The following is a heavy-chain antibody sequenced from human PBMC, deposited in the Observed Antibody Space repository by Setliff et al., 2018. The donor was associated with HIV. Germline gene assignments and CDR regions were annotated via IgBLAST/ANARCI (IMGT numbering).Heavy chain of an antibody. D-gene: IGHD6-19*01. CDR1: GYTFTSYG. Sequence: ASVKVSCNASGYTFTSYGISWVRQAPGQGLEWMGWISAYNGNTNYAQKLQGRVTMTTDPSTSTAYMELRSLRSDDTAVYYCARCGGCSGWSYYYYYYMDVWGKGTTVTVSS. V-gene: IGHV1-18*01. CDR3: ARCGGCSGWSYYYYYYMDV. CDR2: ISAYNGNT. J-gene: IGHJ6*03.